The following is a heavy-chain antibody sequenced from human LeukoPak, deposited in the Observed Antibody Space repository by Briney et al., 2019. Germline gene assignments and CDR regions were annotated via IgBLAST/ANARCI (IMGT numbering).Heavy chain of an antibody. CDR3: ARPRDSSSSYFFDY. Sequence: GASLKISCKASGYTFTSYWIGWVRQMPGKGLEWMGIIYPGDSDTRYSPSFQGQVTISADKSISTAYLQWSSLKASDTAMYYCARPRDSSSSYFFDYWGQGTLVTVSS. CDR1: GYTFTSYW. D-gene: IGHD3-22*01. V-gene: IGHV5-51*01. CDR2: IYPGDSDT. J-gene: IGHJ4*02.